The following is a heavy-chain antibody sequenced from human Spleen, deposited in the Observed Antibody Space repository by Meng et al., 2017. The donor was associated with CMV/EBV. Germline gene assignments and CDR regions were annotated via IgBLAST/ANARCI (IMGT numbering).Heavy chain of an antibody. CDR1: GFPVDLNY. V-gene: IGHV3-66*01. J-gene: IGHJ4*02. CDR3: ARDDSLHWQY. Sequence: GGSLRLSCTASGFPVDLNYMSWVRQAPGKGLECVSVIYSGDVMYYAGSVKGRFTISRDNAKNSLYLQMNSLRAEDTAVYYCARDDSLHWQYWGQGTLVTVSS. CDR2: IYSGDVM.